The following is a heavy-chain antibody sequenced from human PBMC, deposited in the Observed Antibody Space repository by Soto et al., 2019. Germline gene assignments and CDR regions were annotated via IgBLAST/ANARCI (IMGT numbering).Heavy chain of an antibody. J-gene: IGHJ3*02. CDR2: MNPSSGNT. V-gene: IGHV1-8*01. Sequence: AAVKVSCEASGYTFTGYDMHWVRQATGQGLEWMGWMNPSSGNTNYAQKFQERVTITRNISTSTAYMELSSLRSEDTAVYYCAAGRLTRGYSGYETPGAFDIWGQGTMVTVS. D-gene: IGHD5-12*01. CDR3: AAGRLTRGYSGYETPGAFDI. CDR1: GYTFTGYD.